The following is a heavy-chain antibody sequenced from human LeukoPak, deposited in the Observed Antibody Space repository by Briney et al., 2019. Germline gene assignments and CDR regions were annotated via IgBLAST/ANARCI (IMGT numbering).Heavy chain of an antibody. D-gene: IGHD5-18*01. CDR1: GYSSSNDW. J-gene: IGHJ4*02. Sequence: GESLQISCQASGYSSSNDWIGWVRQMPGKGLEYMGIIYPSDSDTRYSPSFQRHVTISADKSISTAYLQWSSLKASDSAMYYCVTVNTAMTPAFFNFWGQGTLVTVSS. CDR2: IYPSDSDT. CDR3: VTVNTAMTPAFFNF. V-gene: IGHV5-51*01.